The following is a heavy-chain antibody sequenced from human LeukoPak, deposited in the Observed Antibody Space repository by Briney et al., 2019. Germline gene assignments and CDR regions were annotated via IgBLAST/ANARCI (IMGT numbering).Heavy chain of an antibody. Sequence: PGGSLRLSCAASGFTFSSYSMNWVRQAPGKGLEWVSYISSSSSTIYYADSVKGRFTISRDNAKNSLHLQMNSLRAEDTAVYYCARRGRTDYWGQGTLVTVSS. D-gene: IGHD3-16*01. CDR1: GFTFSSYS. CDR3: ARRGRTDY. CDR2: ISSSSSTI. V-gene: IGHV3-48*01. J-gene: IGHJ4*02.